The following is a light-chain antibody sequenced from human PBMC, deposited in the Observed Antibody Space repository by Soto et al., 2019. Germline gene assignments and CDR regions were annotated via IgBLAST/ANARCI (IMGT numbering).Light chain of an antibody. Sequence: QSVLTQPPSASGSPGQSVTISCTGTSSDVGGYNYVSWYQQHPGKAPKLMIYEVSKRPSGVPDRFSGSKSGNTASLTVSGLLAEDEADYYCSSYAGSXNPYVFGTGTKVTVL. CDR2: EVS. V-gene: IGLV2-8*01. CDR3: SSYAGSXNPYV. J-gene: IGLJ1*01. CDR1: SSDVGGYNY.